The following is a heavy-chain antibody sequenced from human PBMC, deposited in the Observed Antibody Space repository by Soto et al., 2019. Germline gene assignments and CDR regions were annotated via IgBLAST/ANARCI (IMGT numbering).Heavy chain of an antibody. J-gene: IGHJ6*01. V-gene: IGHV1-3*01. Sequence: ASVKVSCKASGYSFTSYAMHWVRQAPGQRLEWMGWINAGNGNTKYSQKFQGRVTITRDTSASTAYMELSSLRSEDTAVYYCALTHPNTYYDILTGYRNYYYYYGMDVWGQGTTVTVSS. CDR2: INAGNGNT. CDR3: ALTHPNTYYDILTGYRNYYYYYGMDV. D-gene: IGHD3-9*01. CDR1: GYSFTSYA.